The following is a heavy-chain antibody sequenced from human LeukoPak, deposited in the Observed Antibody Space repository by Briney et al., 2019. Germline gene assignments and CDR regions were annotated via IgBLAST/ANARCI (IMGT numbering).Heavy chain of an antibody. J-gene: IGHJ5*02. CDR3: ARSPLSPYSSSWYESGWFDP. CDR1: GGTFSSYA. D-gene: IGHD6-13*01. CDR2: IIPIFGTA. Sequence: GASVKVSCKASGGTFSSYAISWVRQAPGQGLEWMGGIIPIFGTANYAQKFQGRVTITTDESTSTAYMELSSLRSEDTAVYYCARSPLSPYSSSWYESGWFDPWGQGTLVTVSS. V-gene: IGHV1-69*05.